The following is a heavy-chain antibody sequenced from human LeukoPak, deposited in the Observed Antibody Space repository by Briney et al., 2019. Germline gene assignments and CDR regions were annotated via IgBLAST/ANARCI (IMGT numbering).Heavy chain of an antibody. CDR2: IYTSGST. D-gene: IGHD3-10*01. CDR1: GGSISSYY. V-gene: IGHV4-4*07. CDR3: ARSFFGSGWCYFDY. Sequence: SETLSLTCTVSGGSISSYYWSWIRQPAGKGLEWIGRIYTSGSTNYNPSLKSRVTMSVDTSKNQFSLKLSSVTAADTAVYYCARSFFGSGWCYFDYWGQGTPVTVSS. J-gene: IGHJ4*02.